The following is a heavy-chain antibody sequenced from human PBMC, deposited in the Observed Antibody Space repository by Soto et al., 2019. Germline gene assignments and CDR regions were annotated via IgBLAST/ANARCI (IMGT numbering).Heavy chain of an antibody. J-gene: IGHJ6*02. CDR2: IIPIFATA. D-gene: IGHD6-6*01. V-gene: IGHV1-69*06. CDR1: GGTLSSYA. Sequence: QVQLVQSGAEVKKPGSSVKVSCKASGGTLSSYAISWVRQAPGQGLEWMGGIIPIFATANYAQKFQGRVTIPADKPARPADMALRSLGSEDTAVYYCASTYSSSAQESVKDGMDVWGQRTTVTVSS. CDR3: ASTYSSSAQESVKDGMDV.